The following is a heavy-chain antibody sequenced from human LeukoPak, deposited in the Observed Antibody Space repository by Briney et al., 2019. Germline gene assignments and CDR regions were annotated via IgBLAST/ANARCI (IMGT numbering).Heavy chain of an antibody. Sequence: PGGSLRLSCAASGFTFSSYEMNWVRQAPGKGLEWVSYISSSGSTIYYADSVKGRFTISRDNAKNSLYLQMSSLRAEDTAVYYCARQMYDGNSNPYDAFDIWGQGTMVTVSS. J-gene: IGHJ3*02. CDR1: GFTFSSYE. V-gene: IGHV3-48*03. D-gene: IGHD4-23*01. CDR3: ARQMYDGNSNPYDAFDI. CDR2: ISSSGSTI.